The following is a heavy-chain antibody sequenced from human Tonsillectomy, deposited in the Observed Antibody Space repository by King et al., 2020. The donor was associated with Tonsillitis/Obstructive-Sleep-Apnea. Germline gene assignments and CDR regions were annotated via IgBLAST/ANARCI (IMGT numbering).Heavy chain of an antibody. J-gene: IGHJ4*02. V-gene: IGHV4-34*01. Sequence: VQLQQWGAGLLKPSETLSLTCAVYGGSFSSQSWSWIRQPPGKGLEWIGEIHHSGFTNYNPSLKSRVTISIDTSKKQFSLKLNSVTAADAAVYYCAREYCGTTTCYGLYYFDYWGQGTLVTVSS. CDR3: AREYCGTTTCYGLYYFDY. CDR2: IHHSGFT. CDR1: GGSFSSQS. D-gene: IGHD2-2*01.